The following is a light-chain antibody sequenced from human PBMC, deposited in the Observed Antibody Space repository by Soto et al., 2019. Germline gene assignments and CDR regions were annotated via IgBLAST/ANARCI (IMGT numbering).Light chain of an antibody. CDR2: GVS. J-gene: IGLJ2*01. CDR1: SSDVGGYDY. V-gene: IGLV2-8*01. CDR3: SSYAGSNNLI. Sequence: QSALTQPPSASGSPGQSVTISCTGSSSDVGGYDYVSWYQQHPGKAPKLMIHGVSKRPSGVPDRFSGSKSGNTASLTVSGLQAEDEADYYCSSYAGSNNLIFGGGTKATVL.